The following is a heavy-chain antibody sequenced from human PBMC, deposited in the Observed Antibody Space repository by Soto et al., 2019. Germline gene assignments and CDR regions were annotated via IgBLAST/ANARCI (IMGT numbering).Heavy chain of an antibody. J-gene: IGHJ4*02. D-gene: IGHD3-22*01. Sequence: WASVKVSCKASGYTFTGYYMHWVRQAPGQGLEWMGWINPNSGGTNYAQKFQGWVTMTRDTSISTAYMELSRLRSDDTAVYYCARDAIYYDSSGSLDYWGQGTLVT. CDR3: ARDAIYYDSSGSLDY. CDR1: GYTFTGYY. V-gene: IGHV1-2*04. CDR2: INPNSGGT.